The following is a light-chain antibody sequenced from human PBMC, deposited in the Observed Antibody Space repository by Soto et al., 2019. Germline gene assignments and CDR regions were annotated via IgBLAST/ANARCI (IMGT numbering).Light chain of an antibody. V-gene: IGLV2-11*01. CDR1: STDVGAYNY. Sequence: QSALTQPHSVSGSPGQSVAISCTGTSTDVGAYNYVSWYQQHPGKAPKLIIYDVSKRPSGVPDRFSGSKSGNTASLTISGLQAEDETDYYCCSYAGSYTWVFGGGTQLTVL. J-gene: IGLJ3*02. CDR2: DVS. CDR3: CSYAGSYTWV.